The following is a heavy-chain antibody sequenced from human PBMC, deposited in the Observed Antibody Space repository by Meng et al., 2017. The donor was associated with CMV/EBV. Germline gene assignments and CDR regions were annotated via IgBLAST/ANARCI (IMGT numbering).Heavy chain of an antibody. J-gene: IGHJ5*02. Sequence: GESLKISCAASGFTFSSYSMNWVRQAPGQGLEWVSSISSSSSYIYYADSVKGRFTISRDNAKNSLYLQMNSLRAEDTAVYYCARDKRFQGWFDPWGQGTLVTVSS. CDR1: GFTFSSYS. V-gene: IGHV3-21*01. CDR3: ARDKRFQGWFDP. CDR2: ISSSSSYI. D-gene: IGHD5-24*01.